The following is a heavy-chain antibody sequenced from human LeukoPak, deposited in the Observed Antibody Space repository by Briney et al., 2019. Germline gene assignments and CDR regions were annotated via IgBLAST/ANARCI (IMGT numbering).Heavy chain of an antibody. CDR2: IYHSGST. J-gene: IGHJ1*01. CDR1: GGPISSYY. CDR3: ARSRPQWCVLEYFQH. Sequence: SSETLSLTCTVSGGPISSYYWSWIRQPPGKGLEWVGYIYHSGSTYYNPSLKSRVTISVDRSKNQFSLKLSSVTAADTAVYYCARSRPQWCVLEYFQHWGQGTLVTASS. D-gene: IGHD2-15*01. V-gene: IGHV4-59*12.